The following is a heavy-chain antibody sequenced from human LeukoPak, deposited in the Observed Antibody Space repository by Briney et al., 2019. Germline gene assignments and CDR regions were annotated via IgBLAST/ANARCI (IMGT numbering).Heavy chain of an antibody. V-gene: IGHV4-4*07. J-gene: IGHJ3*02. CDR2: IYIGGST. Sequence: NSSETLSLTCIVSGGSISSYYWNWIRQSARKGLEWIGRIYIGGSTSYNLSLKSRVTMSVDTSKIQFSLNLTSVTAADTAMYYCARGPRMVAMNGYAFDIWGPGTTVIVSS. CDR3: ARGPRMVAMNGYAFDI. D-gene: IGHD2-2*01. CDR1: GGSISSYY.